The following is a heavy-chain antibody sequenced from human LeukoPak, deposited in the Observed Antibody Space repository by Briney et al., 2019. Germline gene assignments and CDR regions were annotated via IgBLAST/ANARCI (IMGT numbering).Heavy chain of an antibody. CDR1: GGSFSGYY. Sequence: SETLSLTCAVYGGSFSGYYWSWIRQPPGKGLEWIGYIFYSGSTNYNPSLKSRVTISVDTSKNQFSLKLSSVTAADTAVYYCARVFSYPLRAPFDPWGQGTLVTVSS. CDR3: ARVFSYPLRAPFDP. V-gene: IGHV4-59*01. CDR2: IFYSGST. D-gene: IGHD3-3*01. J-gene: IGHJ5*02.